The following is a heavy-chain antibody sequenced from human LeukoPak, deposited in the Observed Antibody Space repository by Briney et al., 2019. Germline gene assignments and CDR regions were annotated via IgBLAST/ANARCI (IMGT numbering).Heavy chain of an antibody. D-gene: IGHD3-16*01. J-gene: IGHJ4*02. Sequence: SETLSLTCTVSGGSISSGNYYWSWIRQPAGKGLEWIGRIYNSGSTNYNPYLKSRVTISADTSKNQFSLNLNSVTAADTAVYYCARDRTKIGGIDYWGQGTLVTVSS. V-gene: IGHV4-61*02. CDR3: ARDRTKIGGIDY. CDR2: IYNSGST. CDR1: GGSISSGNYY.